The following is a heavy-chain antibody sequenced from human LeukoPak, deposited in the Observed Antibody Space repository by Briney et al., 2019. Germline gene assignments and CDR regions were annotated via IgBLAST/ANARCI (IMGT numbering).Heavy chain of an antibody. CDR3: ATYSNWVAGDV. Sequence: GGSLRLSCVTSGFTFSVSWMSWVRQAPGKGLEWVADIKEDGSQKDYVDSVKGRFTISRDNAKNSLYLQMDSLRAEDTAVYYCATYSNWVAGDVWGQGTTVSVSS. CDR1: GFTFSVSW. CDR2: IKEDGSQK. J-gene: IGHJ6*02. D-gene: IGHD7-27*01. V-gene: IGHV3-7*01.